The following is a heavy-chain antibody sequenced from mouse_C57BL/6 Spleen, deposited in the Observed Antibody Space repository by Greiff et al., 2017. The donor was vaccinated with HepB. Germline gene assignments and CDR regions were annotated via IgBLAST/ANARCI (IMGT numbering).Heavy chain of an antibody. CDR1: GYAFSSYW. D-gene: IGHD2-12*01. CDR3: ARYEYFDY. CDR2: MYPGDGDT. V-gene: IGHV1-80*01. Sequence: LVESGASVQISCKASGYAFSSYWMNWVKQRPGKGLEWIGQMYPGDGDTNYNGKFKGTATLTADKSSSTAYMQLSSLTSEDSAVYFCARYEYFDYWGQGTTLTVSS. J-gene: IGHJ2*01.